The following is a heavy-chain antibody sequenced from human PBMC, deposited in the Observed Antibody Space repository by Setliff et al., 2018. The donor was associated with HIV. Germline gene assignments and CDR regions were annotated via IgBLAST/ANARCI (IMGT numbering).Heavy chain of an antibody. J-gene: IGHJ4*02. D-gene: IGHD6-19*01. CDR3: ARNSDDSGWYYDY. V-gene: IGHV3-7*03. CDR2: IRQDGGEI. Sequence: SCKASGGSFSSYAMTWVRQAPGKGLEWVANIRQDGGEIHYVDSVKGRFTISRDNSRNSLYLQMNSLRGEDTAVYYCARNSDDSGWYYDYWGQGTLVTVS. CDR1: GGSFSSYA.